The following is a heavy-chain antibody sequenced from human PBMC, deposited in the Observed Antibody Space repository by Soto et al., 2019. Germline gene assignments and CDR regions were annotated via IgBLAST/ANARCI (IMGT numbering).Heavy chain of an antibody. CDR2: INAGNGNT. J-gene: IGHJ2*01. CDR3: ARFPGYSIGHL. D-gene: IGHD2-21*01. CDR1: GYTFTSYA. V-gene: IGHV1-3*01. Sequence: QVQLVLSGAEVKKPGASVKVSCKASGYTFTSYAMHWVRQAPGQRLEWMGWINAGNGNTKYSQKFQGRVTVTRYTSASTAYMELSSLRSEDTAVYYSARFPGYSIGHLWGRVTLVTVSS.